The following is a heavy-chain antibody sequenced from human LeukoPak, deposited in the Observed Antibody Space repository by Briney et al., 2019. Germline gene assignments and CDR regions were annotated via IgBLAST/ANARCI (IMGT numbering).Heavy chain of an antibody. J-gene: IGHJ4*02. D-gene: IGHD4-23*01. Sequence: GGSLRLSCTASGFTFSSYAMSWVRQAPGKGLEWVSSISGSGGNTYYADSVKGRFTISRDNSKNTLYMQMNSLRAEDTAVYYCAKLVTHFDYWGQGTLVTVSS. V-gene: IGHV3-23*01. CDR2: ISGSGGNT. CDR1: GFTFSSYA. CDR3: AKLVTHFDY.